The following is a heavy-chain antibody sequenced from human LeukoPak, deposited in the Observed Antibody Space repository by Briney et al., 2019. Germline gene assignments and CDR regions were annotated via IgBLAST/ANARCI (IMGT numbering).Heavy chain of an antibody. CDR1: GFTLGDYA. CDR3: TRYGDYGNYFDY. V-gene: IGHV3-49*03. CDR2: IRNKAYGGTT. D-gene: IGHD4-17*01. Sequence: PGGSLRLSCSTSGFTLGDYAMSWFRQAPGKGLEWVGFIRNKAYGGTTEYAASVKGRFTISRDDSKSIVYLQMNGLKTEDTAVYYCTRYGDYGNYFDYWGQGTLVTVSS. J-gene: IGHJ4*02.